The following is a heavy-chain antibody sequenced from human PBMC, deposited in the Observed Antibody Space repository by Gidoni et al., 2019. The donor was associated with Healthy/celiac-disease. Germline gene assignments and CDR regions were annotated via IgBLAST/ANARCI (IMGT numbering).Heavy chain of an antibody. V-gene: IGHV4-61*02. CDR3: ARDLEAAAGSFDP. CDR1: GGSLSSGSYY. J-gene: IGHJ5*02. Sequence: QVQLQESGPGLVKPSQTLSLTCTVSGGSLSSGSYYWSWIRQPAGKGLEWIGRIYTSGSTNYNPSLKSRVTISVDTSKNQFSLKLSSVTAADTAVYYCARDLEAAAGSFDPWGQGTLVTVSS. D-gene: IGHD6-13*01. CDR2: IYTSGST.